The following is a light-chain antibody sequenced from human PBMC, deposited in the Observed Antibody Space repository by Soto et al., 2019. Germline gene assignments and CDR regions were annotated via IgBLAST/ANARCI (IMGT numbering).Light chain of an antibody. Sequence: DIQMTQSPSSVSASVGDRVTITCRASQGTSNWVAWYQQKPGKAPKLLIYSASSLQSGVPSRFSGSGFGTDFTLTVSSLQPEDFATYFCQQGYSFSLLTFGGGTKVEIK. CDR3: QQGYSFSLLT. J-gene: IGKJ4*01. CDR2: SAS. CDR1: QGTSNW. V-gene: IGKV1-12*01.